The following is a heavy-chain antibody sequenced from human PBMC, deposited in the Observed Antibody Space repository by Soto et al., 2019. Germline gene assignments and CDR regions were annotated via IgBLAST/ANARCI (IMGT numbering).Heavy chain of an antibody. CDR2: ISHDGSNK. J-gene: IGHJ4*02. Sequence: QVQLVESGGGVVQPGRSLRLSCAASGFTFSSYAMHWVRQAPGKGLEWVAVISHDGSNKYYADSVKGRFTISRDNSKNTLYLQMNSLRAEDTAVYYCARDARLAYCGGDCYSLGYYFDYWGQGTLVTVSS. V-gene: IGHV3-30-3*01. D-gene: IGHD2-21*02. CDR3: ARDARLAYCGGDCYSLGYYFDY. CDR1: GFTFSSYA.